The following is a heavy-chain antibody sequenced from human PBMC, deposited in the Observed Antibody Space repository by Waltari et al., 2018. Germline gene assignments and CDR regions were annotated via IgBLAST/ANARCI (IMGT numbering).Heavy chain of an antibody. Sequence: QLQLRESGPGLVKPSGTLSLTCAVSGDSMSGTSWWSWVRQSPGKGLEWIGQVPDSGKANYNPSFASRVRVSLDRSNDQLSLRVTSATAADTAVYYCARDRGRGLYLDSWGPGILVTVSP. CDR1: GDSMSGTSW. J-gene: IGHJ4*02. CDR3: ARDRGRGLYLDS. V-gene: IGHV4-4*02. CDR2: VPDSGKA. D-gene: IGHD2-15*01.